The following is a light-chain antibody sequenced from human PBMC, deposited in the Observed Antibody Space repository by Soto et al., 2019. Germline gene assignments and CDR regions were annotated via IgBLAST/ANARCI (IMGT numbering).Light chain of an antibody. V-gene: IGLV1-44*01. CDR2: SNN. J-gene: IGLJ1*01. Sequence: QSVLTQPPSASGTPGQRVTISCSGSSSNIGSNTVNWYQQLPGTAPQLLIYSNNQRPSGVPDRFSGSKSGXSAXXAISGLQSEDEADYYCAAWDDSLNGYVFGSGTKVTVL. CDR3: AAWDDSLNGYV. CDR1: SSNIGSNT.